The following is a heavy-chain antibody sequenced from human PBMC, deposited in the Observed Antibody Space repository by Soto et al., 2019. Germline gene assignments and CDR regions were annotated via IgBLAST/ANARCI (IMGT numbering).Heavy chain of an antibody. CDR1: GFTFSSYS. J-gene: IGHJ6*02. CDR3: ARDVGNFWSGYWDYYYYYGMDV. Sequence: QVQLVESGGGVVQPGRSLRLSCAASGFTFSSYSMHWVRQAPGKGLEWVAVIWYDGSNKYYADSVKGRFTISRDNSKNTLYLQMNSLRAEDTAVYYCARDVGNFWSGYWDYYYYYGMDVWGQGTTVTVSS. V-gene: IGHV3-33*01. CDR2: IWYDGSNK. D-gene: IGHD3-3*01.